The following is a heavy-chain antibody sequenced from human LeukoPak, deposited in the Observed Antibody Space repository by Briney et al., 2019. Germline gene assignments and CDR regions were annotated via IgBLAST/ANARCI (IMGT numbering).Heavy chain of an antibody. CDR1: GGTFSSYA. Sequence: ASVKVSCKASGGTFSSYAISWVRQAPGQGLEWMGGIIPIFGTANYAQKFQGRVTITADESTSTAYMELRSLRSDDTAVYYCASVYYDILTGYWGAFDVWGQGTMVTVSS. J-gene: IGHJ3*01. D-gene: IGHD3-9*01. CDR2: IIPIFGTA. CDR3: ASVYYDILTGYWGAFDV. V-gene: IGHV1-69*13.